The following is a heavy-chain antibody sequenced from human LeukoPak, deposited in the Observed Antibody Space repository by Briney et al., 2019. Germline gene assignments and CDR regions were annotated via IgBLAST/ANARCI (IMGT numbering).Heavy chain of an antibody. Sequence: GRSLRLSCAASGLNFDDYAMHWVRLAPGKGLECVSGISWNSGSIGYADSVKGRFTISRDNAKNSLYLQMNSLRAADTALYYCAKSRVAAAGARWADAFDIWGQGTMVTVSS. V-gene: IGHV3-9*01. CDR3: AKSRVAAAGARWADAFDI. D-gene: IGHD6-13*01. J-gene: IGHJ3*02. CDR1: GLNFDDYA. CDR2: ISWNSGSI.